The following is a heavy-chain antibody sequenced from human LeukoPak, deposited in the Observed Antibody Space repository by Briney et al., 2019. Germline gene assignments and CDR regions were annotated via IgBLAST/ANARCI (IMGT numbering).Heavy chain of an antibody. J-gene: IGHJ4*02. Sequence: GGSLRLPCAASGFTFSSYAMHWVRQAPGKGLEWVAVISYAGSNKYYADSVKGRFTISRDNSKNTLYLHMNSLRAEDTAVYYCARRAGGYSHPYDYWGQGILVTVSS. CDR2: ISYAGSNK. V-gene: IGHV3-30*04. CDR3: ARRAGGYSHPYDY. CDR1: GFTFSSYA. D-gene: IGHD4-23*01.